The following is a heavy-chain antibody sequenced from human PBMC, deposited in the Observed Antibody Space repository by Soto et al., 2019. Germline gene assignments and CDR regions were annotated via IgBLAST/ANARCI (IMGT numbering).Heavy chain of an antibody. J-gene: IGHJ3*01. CDR3: ATWRIREPAFDV. CDR1: GFIVNGKKY. Sequence: DVQVVESGGGLIQPGGSLRLSCAASGFIVNGKKYLTWVRQAPGKGLEWLSAVYRAYGTFYADSVKGRFTVSLDSVKNTVSFQMTSLRSEDTGVSYCATWRIREPAFDVWGQGTRVTVSA. D-gene: IGHD1-1*01. V-gene: IGHV3-53*01. CDR2: VYRAYGT.